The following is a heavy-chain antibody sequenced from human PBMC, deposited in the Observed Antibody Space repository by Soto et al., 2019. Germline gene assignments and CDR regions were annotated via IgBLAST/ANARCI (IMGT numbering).Heavy chain of an antibody. CDR1: GGSFSGYY. CDR2: INHSGRT. Sequence: QVQLQQWGAGLLKPSETLSLTCAVYGGSFSGYYWSWIRQPPGKGLEWIGEINHSGRTNYNPSHKSRSTISEDKSQSQFSLKLNSVTAADTAVYYCARGSRVRGVPRSNWFDPWGQGTLVTVSS. J-gene: IGHJ5*02. CDR3: ARGSRVRGVPRSNWFDP. D-gene: IGHD3-10*01. V-gene: IGHV4-34*01.